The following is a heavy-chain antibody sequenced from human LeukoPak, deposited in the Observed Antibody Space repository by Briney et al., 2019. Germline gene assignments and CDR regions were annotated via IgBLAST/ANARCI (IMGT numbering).Heavy chain of an antibody. Sequence: SETLSLTCTVSGGFLSSYYWSWIRQPPGKQLEWIGYIHYSGSTNYNPSLRSRVTMSVDTSKNQFSLNLISVTAADTAVYYCARPAGNYDSSGFLAFDIWGQGTMVTVSS. D-gene: IGHD3-22*01. J-gene: IGHJ3*02. CDR3: ARPAGNYDSSGFLAFDI. CDR2: IHYSGST. CDR1: GGFLSSYY. V-gene: IGHV4-59*08.